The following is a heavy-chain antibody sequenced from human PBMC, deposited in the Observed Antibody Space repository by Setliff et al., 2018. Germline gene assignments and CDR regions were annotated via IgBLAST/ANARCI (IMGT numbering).Heavy chain of an antibody. CDR2: IYYSGST. CDR1: GGSLSSSGYY. J-gene: IGHJ4*02. D-gene: IGHD3-10*01. CDR3: ARSLGSGSYYNSRPFYSDY. Sequence: SETLSLTCTVSGGSLSSSGYYWGWIRQPPGKGLEWIGSIYYSGSTYYNPSLKIRVTISVDTSRNQFSLQLISVTAADTAVYFCARSLGSGSYYNSRPFYSDYWGQGTLVTVSS. V-gene: IGHV4-39*01.